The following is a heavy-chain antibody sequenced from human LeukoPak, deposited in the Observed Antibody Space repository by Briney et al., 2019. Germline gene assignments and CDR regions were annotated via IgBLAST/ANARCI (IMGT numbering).Heavy chain of an antibody. V-gene: IGHV4-34*01. CDR3: AVRGSPWSVYLRGKYYFDY. D-gene: IGHD3-3*01. CDR2: MNHSGST. CDR1: GGSFIGYY. J-gene: IGHJ4*02. Sequence: PSETLSLTCAVYGGSFIGYYWSWIRRPPGKGVEWIGEMNHSGSTNYNPSLKSRVTISVDTSKNQFSLKLSSVTAADTAVYYCAVRGSPWSVYLRGKYYFDYWGQGTLVTVSS.